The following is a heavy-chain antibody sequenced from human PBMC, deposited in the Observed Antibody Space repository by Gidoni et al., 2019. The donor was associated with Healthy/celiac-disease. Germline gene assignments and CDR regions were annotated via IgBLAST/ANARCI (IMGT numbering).Heavy chain of an antibody. CDR1: GGSFSGYY. CDR2: INHSGST. V-gene: IGHV4-34*01. J-gene: IGHJ5*02. Sequence: QVQLQQWGAGLLKPSETLSLTCAVYGGSFSGYYWSWIRQPPGKGLEWIGEINHSGSTNYNPSLKSRVTISVDTSKNQFSLKLSSVTAADTAVYYCARVRGRAAVGPWGQGTLVTVSS. D-gene: IGHD3-10*01. CDR3: ARVRGRAAVGP.